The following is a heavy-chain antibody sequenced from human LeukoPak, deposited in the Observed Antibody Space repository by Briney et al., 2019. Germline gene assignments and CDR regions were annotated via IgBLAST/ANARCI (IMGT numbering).Heavy chain of an antibody. CDR2: INSDGCWT. D-gene: IGHD2-2*01. J-gene: IGHJ4*02. Sequence: GGSLRLSCAASGNYWMHWVRQAPGKGLVWVSHINSDGCWTSYADSVKGRFTISKDNAKNTVYLQMNNLRAEDTAVYYCVSFYETYWGRGTLVTVSS. CDR3: VSFYETY. V-gene: IGHV3-74*01. CDR1: GNYW.